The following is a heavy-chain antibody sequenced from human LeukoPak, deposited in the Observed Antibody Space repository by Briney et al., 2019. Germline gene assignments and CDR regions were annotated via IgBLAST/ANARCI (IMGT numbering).Heavy chain of an antibody. V-gene: IGHV3-74*01. J-gene: IGHJ4*02. D-gene: IGHD5/OR15-5a*01. CDR2: IKSDGTIT. Sequence: GGSLRLSCAASGFTFSSYWMHWVRQAPGKGLVWVSRIKSDGTITDYADSVKGRFTTSRDNAKNTLYLEMNNLRVDDTAVYCCISMTFYVRGGQGTLVTVSS. CDR1: GFTFSSYW. CDR3: ISMTFYVR.